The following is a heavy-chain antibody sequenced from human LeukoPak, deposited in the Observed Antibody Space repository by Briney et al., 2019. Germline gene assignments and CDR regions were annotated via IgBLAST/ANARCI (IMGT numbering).Heavy chain of an antibody. J-gene: IGHJ4*02. D-gene: IGHD4-17*01. CDR2: IYYSGST. CDR3: ARAKDPVTPLFDY. CDR1: GGSISSGGYY. V-gene: IGHV4-39*07. Sequence: PSETLSLTCTVSGGSISSGGYYWSWIRQPPGKGLEWIGSIYYSGSTYYNPSLKSRVTISVDTSKNQFSLKLSSVTAADTAVYYCARAKDPVTPLFDYWGQGTLVTVSS.